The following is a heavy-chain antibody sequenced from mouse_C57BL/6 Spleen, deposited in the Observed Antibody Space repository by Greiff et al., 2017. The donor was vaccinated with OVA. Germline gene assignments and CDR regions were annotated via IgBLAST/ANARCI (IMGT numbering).Heavy chain of an antibody. CDR1: GYTFTSYW. CDR3: ARWITTVVATDYFDY. Sequence: VQLQQPGAELVKPGASVKLSCKASGYTFTSYWMHWVKQRPGQGLEWIGMIHPNSGSTNYNEKFKSKATLTVDKSSSTAYMQLSSLTSEDSAVYYCARWITTVVATDYFDYWGQGTTLTVSS. V-gene: IGHV1-64*01. D-gene: IGHD1-1*01. J-gene: IGHJ2*01. CDR2: IHPNSGST.